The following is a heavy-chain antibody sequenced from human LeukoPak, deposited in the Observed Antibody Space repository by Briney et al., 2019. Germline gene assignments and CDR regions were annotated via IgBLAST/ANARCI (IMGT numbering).Heavy chain of an antibody. D-gene: IGHD1-26*01. CDR3: ARGHTTYDAFDI. CDR1: GYTFTSYD. CDR2: MNPNSGNT. J-gene: IGHJ3*02. Sequence: ASVKVSCKASGYTFTSYDINWVRQATGQGLEWMGWMNPNSGNTGYAQKFQGRVTMTRNTSISTAYMELSSLRSEDTAVYYCARGHTTYDAFDIWGQGTMVTDSS. V-gene: IGHV1-8*01.